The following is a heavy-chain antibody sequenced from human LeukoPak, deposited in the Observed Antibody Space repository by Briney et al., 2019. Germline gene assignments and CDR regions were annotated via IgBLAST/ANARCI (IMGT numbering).Heavy chain of an antibody. V-gene: IGHV3-74*01. D-gene: IGHD2-2*01. Sequence: GGSLRLSCAASGFTFSSYWMDWVRQAPGKGLVWVSRINSDGSSTDYADSVKGRFTISRDNAKNTLYLQMSNLRAEDTAVYYCARKMLDRYCSSTTCQRPFEYWGQGTLVTVAS. CDR1: GFTFSSYW. J-gene: IGHJ4*02. CDR3: ARKMLDRYCSSTTCQRPFEY. CDR2: INSDGSST.